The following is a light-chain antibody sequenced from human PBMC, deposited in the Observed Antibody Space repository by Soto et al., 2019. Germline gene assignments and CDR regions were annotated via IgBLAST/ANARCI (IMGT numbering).Light chain of an antibody. CDR1: SSDVGVYNF. CDR2: DVS. Sequence: QSALTQPASVSGSPGQSITLSCTGTSSDVGVYNFVSWYQQHPGKAPKLMIYDVSNRPSGVSNRFSGSKSGNTASLTISGLQAEDEADYYCSSYTTSSTYVFGTGTKLTVL. J-gene: IGLJ1*01. CDR3: SSYTTSSTYV. V-gene: IGLV2-14*01.